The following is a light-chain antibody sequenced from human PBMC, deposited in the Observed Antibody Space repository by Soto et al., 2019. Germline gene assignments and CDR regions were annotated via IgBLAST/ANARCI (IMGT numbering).Light chain of an antibody. CDR2: GAS. V-gene: IGKV3-20*01. CDR3: QQYGGSPLFS. Sequence: EIVLTQSPGTLSLSPGERATLSCRASQSVSSSYLAWYQQKPGQAPRLLIYGASSRATGIPGRFTGSASGTHFPLTISRLEPAEFSVYYCQQYGGSPLFSFGPGTKVDIK. J-gene: IGKJ3*01. CDR1: QSVSSSY.